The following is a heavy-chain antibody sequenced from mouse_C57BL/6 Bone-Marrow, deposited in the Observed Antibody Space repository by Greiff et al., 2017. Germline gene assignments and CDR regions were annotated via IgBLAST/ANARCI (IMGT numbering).Heavy chain of an antibody. Sequence: EVHLVESGGCLVKPGGSLKLSCAASGFTFSSYAMSWVRQTPEKRLEWVATISDGGSYTYYPDNVKGRFTISRDNAKNNLYLQMSHLKSEDTAMYYCARDGGPYTVVTPFAYWGQGALVTVS. CDR1: GFTFSSYA. CDR3: ARDGGPYTVVTPFAY. D-gene: IGHD6-5*01. J-gene: IGHJ3*01. V-gene: IGHV5-4*01. CDR2: ISDGGSYT.